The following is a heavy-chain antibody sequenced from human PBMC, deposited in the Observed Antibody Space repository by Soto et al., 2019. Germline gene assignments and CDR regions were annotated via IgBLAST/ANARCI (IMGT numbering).Heavy chain of an antibody. CDR2: IWYDGSNK. J-gene: IGHJ6*03. D-gene: IGHD5-12*01. Sequence: GGSLRLSCAASGFTFSSYGMHWVRQAPGKGLEWVAVIWYDGSNKYYADSVKGRFTISRDNSKNTLYLQMNSLRAEDTAVYYCARDPTEFDSGYEGYYMDVWGKGTTVTVSS. V-gene: IGHV3-33*01. CDR3: ARDPTEFDSGYEGYYMDV. CDR1: GFTFSSYG.